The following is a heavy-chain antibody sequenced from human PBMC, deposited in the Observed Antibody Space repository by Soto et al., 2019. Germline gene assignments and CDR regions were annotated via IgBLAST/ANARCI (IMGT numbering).Heavy chain of an antibody. Sequence: GGSLRLSCVASGFTFSSYGMHWVRQAPGKGLEWVALISFDGSNTYYADSVKGRFTISRDNSQNTLYLQMHSLRAEDTSLYYCGAGQFFSDYWGQGALVTVSS. D-gene: IGHD6-19*01. CDR1: GFTFSSYG. CDR3: GAGQFFSDY. J-gene: IGHJ4*02. V-gene: IGHV3-30*03. CDR2: ISFDGSNT.